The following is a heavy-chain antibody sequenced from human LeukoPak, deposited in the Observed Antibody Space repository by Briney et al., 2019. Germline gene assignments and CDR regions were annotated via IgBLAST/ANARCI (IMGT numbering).Heavy chain of an antibody. CDR3: ARVSDRYNWNDFKRYFDY. D-gene: IGHD1-20*01. J-gene: IGHJ4*02. V-gene: IGHV1-2*02. CDR1: GYTFTGYY. Sequence: ASVTVSCKASGYTFTGYYMHWVRQAPGQGLEWMGWINPNSGGTNYAQKVQGRVTMTRDTSISTAYMELSRLRSDDTAVYYCARVSDRYNWNDFKRYFDYWGQGPLVTVSS. CDR2: INPNSGGT.